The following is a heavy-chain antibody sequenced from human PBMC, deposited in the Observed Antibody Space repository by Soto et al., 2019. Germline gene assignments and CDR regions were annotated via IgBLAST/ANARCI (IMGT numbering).Heavy chain of an antibody. CDR1: GFTVSSNY. V-gene: IGHV3-66*01. CDR3: ASGLLWFGKLQGSYYYYGMDV. CDR2: IYSGGST. J-gene: IGHJ6*02. Sequence: GGSLRLSCAASGFTVSSNYMSWVRQAPGKGLEWVSVIYSGGSTYYADSVKGRFTISRDNSKNTLYLQMNSLRAEDTAVYYCASGLLWFGKLQGSYYYYGMDVWGQGTTVTVSS. D-gene: IGHD3-10*01.